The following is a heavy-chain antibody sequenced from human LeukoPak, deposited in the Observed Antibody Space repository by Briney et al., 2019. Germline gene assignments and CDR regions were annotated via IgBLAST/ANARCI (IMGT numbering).Heavy chain of an antibody. Sequence: SGTLSLTCGVSGGSISSTNWWTWVRQPPGKGLEWIGEVHLDGRTNYNPSLESRLTMSVDLSENLISLKLTSVTAADTAVYYCAREGGFYHPLDYSGQGTLVTVSS. CDR1: GGSISSTNW. D-gene: IGHD1-14*01. J-gene: IGHJ4*02. CDR2: VHLDGRT. V-gene: IGHV4-4*02. CDR3: AREGGFYHPLDY.